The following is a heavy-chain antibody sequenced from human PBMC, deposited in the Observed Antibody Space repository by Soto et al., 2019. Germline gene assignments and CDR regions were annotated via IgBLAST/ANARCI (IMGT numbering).Heavy chain of an antibody. Sequence: PGESLKISCRCSGFSFTTNWIGWVRQLPGKGLEWMGIIYPDDSETRYSPSFQGQVTISADKSISTAYLQWSGLKASDTAIYYCARQLPYGGNSYYGMDVWGQGTTVTVSS. J-gene: IGHJ6*02. CDR1: GFSFTTNW. CDR2: IYPDDSET. V-gene: IGHV5-51*01. D-gene: IGHD2-15*01. CDR3: ARQLPYGGNSYYGMDV.